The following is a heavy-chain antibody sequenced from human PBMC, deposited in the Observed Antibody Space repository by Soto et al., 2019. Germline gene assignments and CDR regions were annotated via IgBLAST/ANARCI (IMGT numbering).Heavy chain of an antibody. CDR3: AASGYYYDSSGLGNWFDP. J-gene: IGHJ5*02. Sequence: ASVKVSCKASGYTFTSYGISWVRQAPGQGLEWMGWISAYNGNTNYAQKLQGRVTMTTDTSTSTAYMELRSLRSDDTAVYYCAASGYYYDSSGLGNWFDPWGQGTLVTVSS. CDR1: GYTFTSYG. D-gene: IGHD3-22*01. V-gene: IGHV1-18*01. CDR2: ISAYNGNT.